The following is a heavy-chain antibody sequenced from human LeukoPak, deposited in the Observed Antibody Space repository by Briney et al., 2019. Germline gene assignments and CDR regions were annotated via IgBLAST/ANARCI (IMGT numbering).Heavy chain of an antibody. CDR2: INAGNGNT. Sequence: ASVKVSCKASGYIFNSYIIHWVRQAPGQRLEWMGWINAGNGNTKYSQKFQGRVTITRATSASTVYMELSSLRSEDTAMYYCARDYLKLTYYYDSSGYPMTDWGQGTLVTVSS. D-gene: IGHD3-22*01. CDR1: GYIFNSYI. J-gene: IGHJ4*02. CDR3: ARDYLKLTYYYDSSGYPMTD. V-gene: IGHV1-3*01.